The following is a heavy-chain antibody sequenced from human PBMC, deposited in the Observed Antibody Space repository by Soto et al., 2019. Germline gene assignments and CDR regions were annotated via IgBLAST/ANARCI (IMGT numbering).Heavy chain of an antibody. J-gene: IGHJ6*02. CDR1: GCTFTSYY. D-gene: IGHD3-3*01. CDR3: ASESQKYYDFWSGQPERYYYYYGMDV. CDR2: INPSGGST. Sequence: ASVKVSCKASGCTFTSYYMHWVRQAPGQGLEWMGIINPSGGSTSYAQKFQGRVTMTRDTSTSTVYMELSSLRSEDTAVYYCASESQKYYDFWSGQPERYYYYYGMDVWGQGTTVTVSS. V-gene: IGHV1-46*01.